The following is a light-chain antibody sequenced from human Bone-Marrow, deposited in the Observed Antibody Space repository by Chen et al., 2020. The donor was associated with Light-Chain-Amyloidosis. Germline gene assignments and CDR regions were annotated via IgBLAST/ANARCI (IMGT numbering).Light chain of an antibody. CDR1: QSVDRW. CDR2: ESS. V-gene: IGKV1-5*03. CDR3: QQYDTDSWA. Sequence: DIQMTQSPSTLAASVGDRVTITCRASQSVDRWLAWFQQKQGKAPRLLIYESSNLETGVPLRFRGSGSGTEFTLTISGLQPDDFATYYCQQYDTDSWAFGQGTTVEV. J-gene: IGKJ1*01.